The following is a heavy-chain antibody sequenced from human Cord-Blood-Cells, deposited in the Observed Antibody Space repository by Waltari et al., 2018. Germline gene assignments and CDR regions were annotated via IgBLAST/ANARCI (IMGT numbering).Heavy chain of an antibody. Sequence: QLQLQESGPGLVKPSETLSLTCTLSGGSISSSSYYWGWIRQPPAKGLEWIGRIYYSGSTDDSPSPRMRVTIAVDTSKNQFALKLSSVTAADTAVYYCAIPRYSSSWYVDYWGQGTLVTVSS. CDR3: AIPRYSSSWYVDY. D-gene: IGHD6-13*01. V-gene: IGHV4-39*01. J-gene: IGHJ4*02. CDR1: GGSISSSSYY. CDR2: IYYSGST.